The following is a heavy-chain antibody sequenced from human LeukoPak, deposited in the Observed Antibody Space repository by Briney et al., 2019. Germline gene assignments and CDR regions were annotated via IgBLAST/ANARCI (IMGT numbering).Heavy chain of an antibody. CDR2: ISYDGSNK. D-gene: IGHD3-9*01. J-gene: IGHJ4*02. CDR3: AKDHRLRYFDY. V-gene: IGHV3-30*18. Sequence: GGSLRLSCAASGFTFSSYGMHWVRQAPGKGLEWVAVISYDGSNKCYADSVKGRFTISRDNSKNTLYLQMNSLRAEDTAVYYCAKDHRLRYFDYWGQGTLVTVSS. CDR1: GFTFSSYG.